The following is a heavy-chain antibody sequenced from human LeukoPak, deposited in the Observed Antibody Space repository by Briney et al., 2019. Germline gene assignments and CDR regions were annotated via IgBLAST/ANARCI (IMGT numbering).Heavy chain of an antibody. CDR2: IYHSGST. D-gene: IGHD3-9*01. CDR1: GGSLSSGGYS. J-gene: IGHJ3*02. CDR3: AKGSQLRYFDWLLRTDAFDI. V-gene: IGHV4-30-2*02. Sequence: SETLSLTCAVYGGSLSSGGYSWSWIRQPPGTGLEWIGYIYHSGSTYYNPSLKSRVTISVDRSKNQFSLKLSSVTAADTAVYYCAKGSQLRYFDWLLRTDAFDIWGQGTMVTVSS.